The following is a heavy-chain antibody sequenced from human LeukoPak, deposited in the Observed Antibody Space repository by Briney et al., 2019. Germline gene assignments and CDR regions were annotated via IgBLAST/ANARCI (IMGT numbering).Heavy chain of an antibody. CDR2: ISGSGGST. D-gene: IGHD5-18*01. J-gene: IGHJ4*02. V-gene: IGHV3-23*01. Sequence: GSLRLSCAASGFTFSSYAMSWVRQAPGKGLEWVSAISGSGGSTYYADSVKGRFTISRGNSKNTLYLQMNSLRAEDTAVYYCAKSPLGYSYGLLDYWGQGTLVTVSS. CDR3: AKSPLGYSYGLLDY. CDR1: GFTFSSYA.